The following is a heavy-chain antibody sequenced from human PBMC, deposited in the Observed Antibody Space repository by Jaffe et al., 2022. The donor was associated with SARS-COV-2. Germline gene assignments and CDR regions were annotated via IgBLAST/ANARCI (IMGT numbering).Heavy chain of an antibody. J-gene: IGHJ4*02. CDR1: GFTFSTYS. Sequence: EVQLVESGGGLVRPGGSLRLSCAASGFTFSTYSMSWVRQAPGKGLEWVSSISSSSGDIYYVDSVKGRFTIFRDNAKNSLYLQMNSLRVEDTAVFYCARGTLGTWHNWGQGTLVTVSS. D-gene: IGHD2-21*01. V-gene: IGHV3-21*01. CDR2: ISSSSGDI. CDR3: ARGTLGTWHN.